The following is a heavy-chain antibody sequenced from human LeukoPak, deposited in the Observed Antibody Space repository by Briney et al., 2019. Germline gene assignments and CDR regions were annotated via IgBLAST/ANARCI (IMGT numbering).Heavy chain of an antibody. V-gene: IGHV3-21*01. CDR1: GFTFSSFW. CDR3: ARDLGSSTTMIVIWSEGGFDY. J-gene: IGHJ4*02. D-gene: IGHD3-22*01. Sequence: GGSLRLSCAASGFTFSSFWMHWVRQAPGKGLEWVSSISSSSSYIYYADSVKGRFTISRDNAKNSLYLQMNSLRAEDTAVYYCARDLGSSTTMIVIWSEGGFDYWGQGTLVTVSS. CDR2: ISSSSSYI.